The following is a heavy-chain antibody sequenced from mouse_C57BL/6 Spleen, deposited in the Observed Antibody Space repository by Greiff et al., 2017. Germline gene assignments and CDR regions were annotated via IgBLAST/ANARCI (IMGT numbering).Heavy chain of an antibody. Sequence: QVQLQQPGAELVKPGASVKLSCKASGYTFTSYWMHWVKQRPGQGLEWIGMIHPNSGSTNYNEKFKSKATLTVDKASSTAYMQLSSLPSEDSAVYYCARFVDGYFSMDDWGQGTSVTVSS. CDR3: ARFVDGYFSMDD. CDR1: GYTFTSYW. CDR2: IHPNSGST. V-gene: IGHV1-64*01. J-gene: IGHJ4*01. D-gene: IGHD2-3*01.